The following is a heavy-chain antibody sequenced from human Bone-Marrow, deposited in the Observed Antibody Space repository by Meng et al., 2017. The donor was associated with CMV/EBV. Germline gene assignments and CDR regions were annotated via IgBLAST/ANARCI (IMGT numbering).Heavy chain of an antibody. D-gene: IGHD6-13*01. CDR3: AREINLAAAGEDYFDD. CDR2: IKQDGSEK. CDR1: GFTFSSFW. J-gene: IGHJ4*02. Sequence: GESLKISCAASGFTFSSFWMRWVRQAPGKGLEWVANIKQDGSEKYYVDSVKGRFTISRDNAKNSLYLQMNILRAEDTAVYYCAREINLAAAGEDYFDDWCQGTLVTVSS. V-gene: IGHV3-7*01.